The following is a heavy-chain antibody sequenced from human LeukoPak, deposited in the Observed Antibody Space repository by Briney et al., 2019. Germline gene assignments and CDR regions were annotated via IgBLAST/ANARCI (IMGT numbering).Heavy chain of an antibody. Sequence: PSETLSLTCTVSGVSISSSNSYWGWLRQPPGKGLEWIGSIYYSGNTYYNASLKSQVSISIDTSKNRFSLKLTSVTAADTAVYYCARLGGLVGSGGSWGQGTLVTVSS. CDR2: IYYSGNT. CDR1: GVSISSSNSY. D-gene: IGHD2-15*01. J-gene: IGHJ4*02. V-gene: IGHV4-39*01. CDR3: ARLGGLVGSGGS.